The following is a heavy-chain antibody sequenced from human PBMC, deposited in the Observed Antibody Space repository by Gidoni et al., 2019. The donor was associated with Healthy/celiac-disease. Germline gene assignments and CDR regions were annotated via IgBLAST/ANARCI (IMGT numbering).Heavy chain of an antibody. CDR2: INPSGGST. CDR1: GYTFTSYY. V-gene: IGHV1-46*01. J-gene: IGHJ3*02. Sequence: QVQLVQSGAEVKKPGASVKVSCKASGYTFTSYYMHWVRQAPGQGLEWMGIINPSGGSTSYAQKFQGRVTMTRDTSTSTVYMELSSLRSEDTAVYYCARLWVRSGDRDAFDIWGQGTMVTVSS. D-gene: IGHD3-10*01. CDR3: ARLWVRSGDRDAFDI.